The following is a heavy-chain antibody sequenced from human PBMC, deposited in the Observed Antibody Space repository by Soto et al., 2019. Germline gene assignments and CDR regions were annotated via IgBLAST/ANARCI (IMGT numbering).Heavy chain of an antibody. CDR2: ISNSFSDGNT. D-gene: IGHD3-16*02. J-gene: IGHJ4*02. CDR3: AISTGGFGGLFVVPSDY. V-gene: IGHV3-23*01. CDR1: GFTFRNYA. Sequence: EVLLLESGGGLVQPGGSLTLSCAASGFTFRNYAMNWVRQAPGKGLEWVSAISNSFSDGNTHYADSVKGRFTIYRDNDKNTLSLEMNSLRADDTGLYYCAISTGGFGGLFVVPSDYWGQGTLVTVSS.